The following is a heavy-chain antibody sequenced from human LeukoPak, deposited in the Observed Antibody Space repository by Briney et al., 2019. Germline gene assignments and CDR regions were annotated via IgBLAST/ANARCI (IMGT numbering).Heavy chain of an antibody. D-gene: IGHD5-18*01. CDR2: IYYSGST. CDR3: ARASTDTAMVFYYYGMDV. V-gene: IGHV4-31*03. CDR1: GGSISSGGYY. Sequence: SQTLSLTCTVSGGSISSGGYYWSWIRQHPGKGLEWTGYIYYSGSTYYNPSLKSRVTISVDTSKNQFSLKLSSVTAADTAVYYCARASTDTAMVFYYYGMDVWGKGTTVTASS. J-gene: IGHJ6*04.